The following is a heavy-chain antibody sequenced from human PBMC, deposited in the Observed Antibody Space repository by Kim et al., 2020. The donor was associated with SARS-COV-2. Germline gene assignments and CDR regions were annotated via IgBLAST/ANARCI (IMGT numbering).Heavy chain of an antibody. D-gene: IGHD3-10*01. CDR1: GFTFSTYA. V-gene: IGHV3-23*01. CDR2: ISGSGGST. CDR3: AKVGSPLLWFGESGGVGY. J-gene: IGHJ4*02. Sequence: GGSLRLSCAASGFTFSTYAMSWVRQAPGKGLEWVSAISGSGGSTYYADSVKGRFTISRDNSKNTLYLQMNNLRAEDTAVYYCAKVGSPLLWFGESGGVGYWGQGTLVTVSS.